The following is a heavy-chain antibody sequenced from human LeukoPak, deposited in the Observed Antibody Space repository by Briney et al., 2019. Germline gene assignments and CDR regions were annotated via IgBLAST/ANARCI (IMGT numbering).Heavy chain of an antibody. J-gene: IGHJ4*02. V-gene: IGHV4-39*01. CDR1: GGSISGSDYY. CDR2: IYYSGST. CDR3: ARLFRGVGY. D-gene: IGHD3-16*01. Sequence: SETLSLTCTVSGGSISGSDYYWGWIRQPPGKGLEWIGSIYYSGSTYYNSSLKSRVTISVDTSRNQFSLKLGSVTAADTALYYCARLFRGVGYWGQGTLVTVSS.